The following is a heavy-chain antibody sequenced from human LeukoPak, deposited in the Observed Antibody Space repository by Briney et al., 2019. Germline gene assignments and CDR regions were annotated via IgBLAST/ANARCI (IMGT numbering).Heavy chain of an antibody. Sequence: SETLSLTCTVSGGSISSDYWSWIRQPPGKGLEWIGYIYYSGSTDYNPSLKSRVSISIDTSKNQFSLKLSSVTAADTAVYYCARSPNSGYDPFDYWGQGTLVIVSS. D-gene: IGHD5-12*01. CDR1: GGSISSDY. V-gene: IGHV4-59*08. CDR2: IYYSGST. CDR3: ARSPNSGYDPFDY. J-gene: IGHJ4*02.